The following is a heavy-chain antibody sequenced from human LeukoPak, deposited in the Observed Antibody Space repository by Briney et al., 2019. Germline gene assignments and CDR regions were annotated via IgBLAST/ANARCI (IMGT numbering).Heavy chain of an antibody. CDR1: GYTFTSYG. Sequence: GASVKVSCKASGYTFTSYGISWVRQAPGQGLEWMGWISAYNGNTNYAQKLQGRVTMTTDTFTSTAYMELRSLRSDDTAVYYCARDYYDFWSGYYNYYYYYMDVWGKGTTVTVSS. V-gene: IGHV1-18*01. CDR3: ARDYYDFWSGYYNYYYYYMDV. CDR2: ISAYNGNT. J-gene: IGHJ6*03. D-gene: IGHD3-3*01.